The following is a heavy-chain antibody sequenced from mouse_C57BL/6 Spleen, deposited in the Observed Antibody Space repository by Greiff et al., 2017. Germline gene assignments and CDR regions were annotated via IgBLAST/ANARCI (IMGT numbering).Heavy chain of an antibody. V-gene: IGHV1-80*01. CDR1: GYAFSGYW. Sequence: VQLKESGAELVPPGASVKIFCKASGYAFSGYWMHGVEQRPGKGLEWIGQIYPGDGDTNYNGKFKGQATLTADKSSSTADMQLSSLTSEDYAVYFSARDDGYPDYWGQGTTLTVSS. D-gene: IGHD2-3*01. CDR2: IYPGDGDT. CDR3: ARDDGYPDY. J-gene: IGHJ2*01.